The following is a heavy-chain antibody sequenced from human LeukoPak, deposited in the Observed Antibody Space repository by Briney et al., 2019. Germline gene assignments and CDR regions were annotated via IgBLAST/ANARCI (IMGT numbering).Heavy chain of an antibody. CDR3: ARGFPPRRNYDSSGYYSYYFDY. V-gene: IGHV1-18*01. J-gene: IGHJ4*02. CDR2: ISAYNGNI. Sequence: ASVKVSCKASGYTFTSYGINWVRQAPGQGLEWMGWISAYNGNINYAQKVQGRVTMTTDTSTSTAYMELRSLRSDDTAVYYCARGFPPRRNYDSSGYYSYYFDYWGQGTLVTVSS. CDR1: GYTFTSYG. D-gene: IGHD3-22*01.